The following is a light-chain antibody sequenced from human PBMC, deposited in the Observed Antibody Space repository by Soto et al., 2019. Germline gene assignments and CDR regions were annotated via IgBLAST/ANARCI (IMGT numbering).Light chain of an antibody. CDR1: SSDVGSYNL. J-gene: IGLJ1*01. Sequence: QSVLTQPASVSGSPGQSITISCTGTSSDVGSYNLVSWYQQHPGKAPKLMIYEVIKRPSGVSNRFSGSKSGNTASLTISGLQAEDEADYYCCSYAGSSTFYVFGTGTKATVL. CDR2: EVI. CDR3: CSYAGSSTFYV. V-gene: IGLV2-23*02.